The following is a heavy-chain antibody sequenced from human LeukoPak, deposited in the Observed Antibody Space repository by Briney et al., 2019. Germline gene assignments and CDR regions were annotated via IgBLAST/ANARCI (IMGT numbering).Heavy chain of an antibody. Sequence: KTSETLSLTCTVSGGSISSYYWGWIRQPPGKGLEWIGSIYYSGSTYYNPSLKSRVTISVDTSKNQFSLKLSSVTAADTAVYYCARLYYYGSGSYFFEPWGQGTLVTVSS. CDR3: ARLYYYGSGSYFFEP. D-gene: IGHD3-10*01. V-gene: IGHV4-39*01. CDR1: GGSISSYY. CDR2: IYYSGST. J-gene: IGHJ5*02.